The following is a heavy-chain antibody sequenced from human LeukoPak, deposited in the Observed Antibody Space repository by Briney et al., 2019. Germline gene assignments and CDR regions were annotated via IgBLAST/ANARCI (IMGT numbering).Heavy chain of an antibody. CDR3: EGTYYYDSSDDY. J-gene: IGHJ4*02. Sequence: GGSLRLSCAASGFTFRSYAMSWVRPAPGKGLEWVLAISGSGTSTYYADSVKGRFTTSRDNSKNTLYLQMNSLRAEDTAVYYCEGTYYYDSSDDYWGQGTLVTVSS. V-gene: IGHV3-23*01. CDR2: ISGSGTST. CDR1: GFTFRSYA. D-gene: IGHD3-22*01.